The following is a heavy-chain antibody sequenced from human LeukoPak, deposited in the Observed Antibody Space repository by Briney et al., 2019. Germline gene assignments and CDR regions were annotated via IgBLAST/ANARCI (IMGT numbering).Heavy chain of an antibody. Sequence: GGSLRLSCAASGFTFSSYSMNWVRQAPGKGLEWVSSISSSSSYIYYADSVKGRFTISRDNARNSLYLQMNSLRAEDTALYYCASVDYYGSGNYYNDVDYWGQGTLVTVSS. CDR2: ISSSSSYI. D-gene: IGHD3-10*01. CDR1: GFTFSSYS. V-gene: IGHV3-21*01. CDR3: ASVDYYGSGNYYNDVDY. J-gene: IGHJ4*02.